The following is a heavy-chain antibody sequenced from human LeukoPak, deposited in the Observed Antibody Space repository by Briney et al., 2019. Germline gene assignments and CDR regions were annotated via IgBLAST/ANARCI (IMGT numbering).Heavy chain of an antibody. J-gene: IGHJ4*02. CDR1: GFTVSSNY. CDR3: ARDPFGSGKIY. CDR2: IYSGGST. V-gene: IGHV3-66*01. Sequence: PGGSLRLSCAASGFTVSSNYMSWVRQAPGKGLEWVSVIYSGGSTYYADSVKGRFTISRDNSKNTLYLQMNSLRAEDTAVYYCARDPFGSGKIYWGQGTLVTVSS. D-gene: IGHD6-19*01.